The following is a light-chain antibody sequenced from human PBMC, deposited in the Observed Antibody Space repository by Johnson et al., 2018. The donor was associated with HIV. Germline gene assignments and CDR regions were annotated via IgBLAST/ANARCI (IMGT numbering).Light chain of an antibody. CDR1: SSNIGNNY. Sequence: QPVLTQPPSVSAAPGQKVTISCSGSSSNIGNNYVSWYQQLPGTAPKLLISDNNKRPSGIPDRFSGSKSGTSATLGITGLQTGDEADYYCETWDSRLSGYYVFGSGTRLTVL. CDR2: DNN. V-gene: IGLV1-51*01. J-gene: IGLJ1*01. CDR3: ETWDSRLSGYYV.